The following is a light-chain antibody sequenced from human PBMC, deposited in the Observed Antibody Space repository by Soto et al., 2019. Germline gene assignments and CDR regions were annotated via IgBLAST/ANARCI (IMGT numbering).Light chain of an antibody. Sequence: DIQMTQSPSSLSASVGDRVTITCRASQSMMICMVVXXXXXXXAXXXXMXTAXXLESGVPSRFSGSGSGTEFTLTISSLQPDDFATYYCQQYNSYSLTFGQGTKVDIK. CDR1: QSMMIC. CDR3: QQYNSYSLT. V-gene: IGKV1-5*03. J-gene: IGKJ1*01. CDR2: TAX.